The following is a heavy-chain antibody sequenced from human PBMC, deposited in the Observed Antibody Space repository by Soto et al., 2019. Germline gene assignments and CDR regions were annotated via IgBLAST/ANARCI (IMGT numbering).Heavy chain of an antibody. CDR3: AREVAVAGDFDY. CDR1: GGSVSGYY. D-gene: IGHD6-19*01. J-gene: IGHJ4*02. Sequence: LSLTCAVYGGSVSGYYWSWIRQPPGKGLEWIGEINHSGSTNYNPSLKSRVTISVDTSKNQFSLKLSSVTAADTAVYYCAREVAVAGDFDYWGQGTLVTVSS. CDR2: INHSGST. V-gene: IGHV4-34*01.